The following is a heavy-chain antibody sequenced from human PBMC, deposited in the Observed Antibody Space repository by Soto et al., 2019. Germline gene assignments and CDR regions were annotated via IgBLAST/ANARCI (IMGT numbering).Heavy chain of an antibody. Sequence: GGSLRLSCAASGFTFSSYAMSWVRQAPGKGLEWVSGMSGSGGSTDYADSVKGRFNISRDNSKNTLYLQMNSLRAEDTAVYYCAKDQRDTVTTGVEEYDYYMDVWGKGTTVTVSS. D-gene: IGHD4-4*01. V-gene: IGHV3-23*01. CDR3: AKDQRDTVTTGVEEYDYYMDV. CDR2: MSGSGGST. J-gene: IGHJ6*03. CDR1: GFTFSSYA.